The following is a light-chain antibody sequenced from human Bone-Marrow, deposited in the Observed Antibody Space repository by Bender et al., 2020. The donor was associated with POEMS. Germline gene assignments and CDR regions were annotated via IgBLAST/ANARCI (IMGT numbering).Light chain of an antibody. V-gene: IGLV1-44*01. CDR2: SIH. CDR3: AVWDDSLDGWV. J-gene: IGLJ3*02. Sequence: QSVLTQPPSASGTPGQRVTISCSGGSSNIGAHAVNWYQHLPGTAPNPLIYSIHRRPSEVPDRFSGSRSGTSASLAISGLQSEDEADYYCAVWDDSLDGWVFGGGTKLTVL. CDR1: SSNIGAHA.